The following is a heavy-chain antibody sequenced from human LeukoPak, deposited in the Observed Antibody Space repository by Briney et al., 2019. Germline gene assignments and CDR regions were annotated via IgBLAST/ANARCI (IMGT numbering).Heavy chain of an antibody. V-gene: IGHV4-39*01. Sequence: SETLSLTCTVSGGSISSSSYYWGWIRQPPGKGLEWIGRIYYSGSTYYNPSLKRRVTISVDTSKNQFSLKLSSVTAADTAVYYCWARGRAGTQRYDDVWGRLDYWGQGTLVTVSS. CDR1: GGSISSSSYY. CDR3: WARGRAGTQRYDDVWGRLDY. CDR2: IYYSGST. D-gene: IGHD3-16*01. J-gene: IGHJ4*02.